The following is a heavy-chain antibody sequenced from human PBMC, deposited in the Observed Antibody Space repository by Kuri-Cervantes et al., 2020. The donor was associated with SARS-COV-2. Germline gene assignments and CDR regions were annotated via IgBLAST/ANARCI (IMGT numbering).Heavy chain of an antibody. J-gene: IGHJ6*02. CDR1: GFTVTSDY. V-gene: IGHV3-66*01. D-gene: IGHD2-2*01. CDR3: AKEGRVPAARYYYYDMDV. Sequence: GESLKISCAASGFTVTSDYMTWVRQAPGKGLEWVSIIYSGGTTYYGDSVKGRFTMSRDTSKSTVYLQMDSLRVDDTAVYYCAKEGRVPAARYYYYDMDVWGQGTTVTVSS. CDR2: IYSGGTT.